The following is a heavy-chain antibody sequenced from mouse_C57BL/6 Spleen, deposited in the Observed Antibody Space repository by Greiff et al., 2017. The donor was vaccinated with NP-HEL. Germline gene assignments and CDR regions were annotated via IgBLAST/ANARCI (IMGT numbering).Heavy chain of an antibody. CDR2: IYPGDGDT. D-gene: IGHD1-1*01. CDR1: GYAFSSSW. CDR3: ARGDYGSSYGYAMDY. J-gene: IGHJ4*01. Sequence: QVQLQQSGPELVKPGASVKISCKASGYAFSSSWMNWVKQRPGKGLEWIGRIYPGDGDTNYNGKFKGKATLTADKSSSTAYMQLSSLTSEDSAVYFCARGDYGSSYGYAMDYWGQGTSVTVSS. V-gene: IGHV1-82*01.